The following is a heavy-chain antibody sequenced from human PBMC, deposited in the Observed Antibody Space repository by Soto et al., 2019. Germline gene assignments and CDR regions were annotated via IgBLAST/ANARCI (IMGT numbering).Heavy chain of an antibody. CDR3: AKNPHFDFWSGYHYYFDG. D-gene: IGHD3-3*01. Sequence: GGSLRLSCAASGFTFSSYAMSWVRQAPGKGLEWVSAISGSGGSTYYADSVKGRFTMSRDNSKNTLYLQMNSLRAEDTAVYYCAKNPHFDFWSGYHYYFDGWGQGALVTVSS. CDR1: GFTFSSYA. V-gene: IGHV3-23*01. CDR2: ISGSGGST. J-gene: IGHJ4*02.